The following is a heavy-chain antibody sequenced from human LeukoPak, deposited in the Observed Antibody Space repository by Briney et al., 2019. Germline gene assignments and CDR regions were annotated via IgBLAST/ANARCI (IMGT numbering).Heavy chain of an antibody. CDR3: ARESSGWDFYYYYYMDV. Sequence: ASVKVSCKASGYTFTSYDINWVRQAPGQGLEWMGWINPNSGGTNYAQKFQGRVTMTRDTSISTAYMELSRLRSDDTAVYYCARESSGWDFYYYYYMDVWGKGTTVTVSS. CDR1: GYTFTSYD. V-gene: IGHV1-2*02. CDR2: INPNSGGT. J-gene: IGHJ6*03. D-gene: IGHD6-19*01.